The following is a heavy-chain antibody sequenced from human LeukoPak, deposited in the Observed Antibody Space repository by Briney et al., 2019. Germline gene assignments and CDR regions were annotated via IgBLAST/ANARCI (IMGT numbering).Heavy chain of an antibody. CDR3: ARGRVSSSRWYSTFHYYFYMDV. V-gene: IGHV4-59*01. CDR2: VDHTGST. Sequence: SETLSLTCSVSDDSITIYYWTWIRHPRGKALEWIGYVDHTGSTNLNPSLNGRVRISRDTTKNLFPLRLRSVTAADTAVYFCARGRVSSSRWYSTFHYYFYMDVWGKGTTVTVPS. CDR1: DDSITIYY. D-gene: IGHD6-13*01. J-gene: IGHJ6*03.